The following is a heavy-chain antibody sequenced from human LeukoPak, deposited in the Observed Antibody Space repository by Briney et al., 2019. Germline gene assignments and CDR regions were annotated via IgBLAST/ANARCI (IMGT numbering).Heavy chain of an antibody. D-gene: IGHD5-18*01. V-gene: IGHV3-13*01. CDR3: VREARGYHYTYFDY. CDR1: GFTLGSHG. J-gene: IGHJ4*02. CDR2: VSSGFHA. Sequence: GGSLRLSCTASGFTLGSHGMHWVRQIPGQGLEWVAAVSSGFHAFFSDSVQGRFTVSREDARNSLYLQMNSLRAGDTAVYYCVREARGYHYTYFDYWGQGTLVTVSS.